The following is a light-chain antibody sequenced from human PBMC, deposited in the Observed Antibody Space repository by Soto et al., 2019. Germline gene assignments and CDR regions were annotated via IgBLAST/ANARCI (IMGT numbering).Light chain of an antibody. CDR2: AAS. CDR1: RGISSY. CDR3: QKYNSAPPGIT. V-gene: IGKV1-27*01. Sequence: IWMTQSPALLSASTGDRVTLRCWISRGISSYLAWYQQKPGKVPKLLIYAASTLQSGVPSRFSGSGSGKDFTLNISSLQPEDVATYYCQKYNSAPPGITFGQGTRLEIK. J-gene: IGKJ5*01.